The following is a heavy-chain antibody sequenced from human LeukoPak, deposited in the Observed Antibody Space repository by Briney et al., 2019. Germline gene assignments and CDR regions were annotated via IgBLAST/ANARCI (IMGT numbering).Heavy chain of an antibody. Sequence: GGSLRLSCAASGFIFSSYSMNWVRQAPGKGLEWVSYISSSSSTIYYADSVKGRFTISRDNAKNSLYMQMNSLRAEDTAVYYCARRRWLQTAEGNDAFDIWGQGPMVTVSS. CDR1: GFIFSSYS. V-gene: IGHV3-48*01. CDR3: ARRRWLQTAEGNDAFDI. D-gene: IGHD5-24*01. CDR2: ISSSSSTI. J-gene: IGHJ3*02.